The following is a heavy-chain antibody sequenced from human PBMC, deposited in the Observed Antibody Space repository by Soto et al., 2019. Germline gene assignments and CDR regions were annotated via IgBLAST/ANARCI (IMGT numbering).Heavy chain of an antibody. J-gene: IGHJ4*02. CDR2: IWYDGTKK. CDR1: GFTFNTYS. D-gene: IGHD4-17*01. V-gene: IGHV3-33*01. Sequence: QVQLEESGGGVVQPGRSLRLSCEASGFTFNTYSMHWVRQPPGKGLEWLAAIWYDGTKKYYADSVKGRFIISRDNSKNTLYLEMNSLRAEDTAVYYCARAGGTTVTGLWHFDSWGQGTLVTVSS. CDR3: ARAGGTTVTGLWHFDS.